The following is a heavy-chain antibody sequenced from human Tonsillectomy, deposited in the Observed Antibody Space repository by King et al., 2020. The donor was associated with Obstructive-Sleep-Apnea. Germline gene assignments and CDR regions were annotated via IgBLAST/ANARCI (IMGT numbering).Heavy chain of an antibody. CDR1: GFTFSNYG. Sequence: VQLVESGGGVVQPGGSLRLSCAASGFTFSNYGMHWVRQAPGKGLEWVAFIRYDGSNKYFPDSVKGRFTISRDNFKNTLYLQMNSLRAEDTAVYYGAKDRIVVLPDVMVDHYYGMDVWGQGTTVTVSS. J-gene: IGHJ6*02. CDR3: AKDRIVVLPDVMVDHYYGMDV. V-gene: IGHV3-30*02. D-gene: IGHD2-2*01. CDR2: IRYDGSNK.